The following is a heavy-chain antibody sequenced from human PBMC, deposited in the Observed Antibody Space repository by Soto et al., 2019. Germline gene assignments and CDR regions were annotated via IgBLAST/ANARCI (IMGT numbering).Heavy chain of an antibody. CDR1: GFTLSNYA. J-gene: IGHJ4*02. CDR3: GKTDGVEGQLVDV. Sequence: EVQLLESGGGLVQPGGSLRLSCAASGFTLSNYAMSWVRQAPGKGLEWVSTISGSGGRIYYADSVKGRFTISRDNSKTTLYLQMSSLRAEDAALYYCGKTDGVEGQLVDVWGQGTLVTVSS. V-gene: IGHV3-23*01. D-gene: IGHD6-6*01. CDR2: ISGSGGRI.